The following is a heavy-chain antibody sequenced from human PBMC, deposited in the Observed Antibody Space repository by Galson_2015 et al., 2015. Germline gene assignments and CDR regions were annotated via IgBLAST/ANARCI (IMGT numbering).Heavy chain of an antibody. J-gene: IGHJ6*02. Sequence: SLRLSCAASGFTFSSYAMHWVRQAPGKGLEWVAVISYDGSNKYYADSVKGRFTISRDNSKNTLYLQMNSLRAEDTAVYYCARDTVLLWFGPPSGMDVWGQGTTVTVSS. D-gene: IGHD3-10*01. CDR2: ISYDGSNK. V-gene: IGHV3-30-3*01. CDR1: GFTFSSYA. CDR3: ARDTVLLWFGPPSGMDV.